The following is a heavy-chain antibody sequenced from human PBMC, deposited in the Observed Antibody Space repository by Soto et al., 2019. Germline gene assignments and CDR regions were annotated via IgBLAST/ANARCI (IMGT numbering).Heavy chain of an antibody. J-gene: IGHJ6*02. CDR2: IDPSDSYT. V-gene: IGHV5-10-1*01. Sequence: GESLKISCKGSGYSFTSYLISWVRQMPGKGLEWMGRIDPSDSYTNYSPSFQGHVTISADKSISTAYLQWSSLKASDTAMYYCARHVLLFGVVIYYYYGMDVWGQGTTVTVSS. CDR1: GYSFTSYL. D-gene: IGHD3-3*01. CDR3: ARHVLLFGVVIYYYYGMDV.